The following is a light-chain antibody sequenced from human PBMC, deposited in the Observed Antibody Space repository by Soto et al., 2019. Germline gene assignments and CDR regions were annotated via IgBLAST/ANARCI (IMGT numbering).Light chain of an antibody. CDR3: SSYAGTSNFYV. V-gene: IGLV2-8*01. Sequence: QSALTPPPSASGSPGQSITSSCNGTSSNVGAYNYVSWYQQHPGKAPKLMIYEVNKRPSGVPDRFSGSKSGDTSSLTVSGLQADDEADYYCSSYAGTSNFYVFGTGTKVTVL. CDR1: SSNVGAYNY. CDR2: EVN. J-gene: IGLJ1*01.